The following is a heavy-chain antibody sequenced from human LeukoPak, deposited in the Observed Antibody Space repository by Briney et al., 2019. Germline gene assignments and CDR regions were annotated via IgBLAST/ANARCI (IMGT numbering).Heavy chain of an antibody. CDR1: GFTFSSYA. D-gene: IGHD3-9*01. J-gene: IGHJ4*02. V-gene: IGHV3-23*01. CDR2: ITGSGAST. CDR3: ARPHYDILTGYMYYFDY. Sequence: PGASLRLSCAASGFTFSSYAMTWVRQAPGKGLEWVSHITGSGASTYYADSVKGRLTTSRDNSNNSLYLQMNSLRADDTAVYYCARPHYDILTGYMYYFDYWGQGTLVTVSS.